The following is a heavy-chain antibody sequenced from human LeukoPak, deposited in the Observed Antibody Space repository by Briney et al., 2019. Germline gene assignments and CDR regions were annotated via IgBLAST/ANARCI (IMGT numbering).Heavy chain of an antibody. J-gene: IGHJ4*02. V-gene: IGHV3-30*03. CDR3: ARGPDYDILADYFDY. CDR1: GFTFSSYG. CDR2: ISYDGSNR. Sequence: PGRSLRLSCAASGFTFSSYGMHWVRQAPGKGLEWVAVISYDGSNRYYADSVKGRFTISRDTSKNTLYLQMNSLRPEDTAVYYCARGPDYDILADYFDYWGQGTLVTVSS. D-gene: IGHD3-9*01.